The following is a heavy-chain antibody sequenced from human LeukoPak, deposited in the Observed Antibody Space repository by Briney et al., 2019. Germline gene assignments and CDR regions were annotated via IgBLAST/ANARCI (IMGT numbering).Heavy chain of an antibody. CDR3: ARDFIDYCSGGSCYQVDNWFDP. V-gene: IGHV7-4-1*02. Sequence: ASVKVSCKASGYTFTSYDINWVRQATGQGLEWMGWINTNTGNPTYAQGFTGRFVFSLDTSVSTAYLQISSLKAEDTAVYYCARDFIDYCSGGSCYQVDNWFDPWGQGTLVTVSS. J-gene: IGHJ5*02. CDR2: INTNTGNP. CDR1: GYTFTSYD. D-gene: IGHD2-15*01.